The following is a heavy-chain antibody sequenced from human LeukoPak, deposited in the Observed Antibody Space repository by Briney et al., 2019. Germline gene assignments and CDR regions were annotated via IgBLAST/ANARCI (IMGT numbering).Heavy chain of an antibody. CDR1: GFTFSTYG. J-gene: IGHJ4*02. V-gene: IGHV3-33*01. Sequence: GRSLRLSCPASGFTFSTYGMHWVRQAPGKGLEWVAFIWDDGSDKYYADSVKGRFTISRDNSKNTLYLQMNSLRAEDTGVYYCARARPMTRAYFDSWGQGTLVTVSS. CDR2: IWDDGSDK. CDR3: ARARPMTRAYFDS.